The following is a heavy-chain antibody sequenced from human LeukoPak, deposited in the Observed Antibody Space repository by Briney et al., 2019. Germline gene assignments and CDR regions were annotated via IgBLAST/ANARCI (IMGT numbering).Heavy chain of an antibody. CDR2: LRFDGTHI. J-gene: IGHJ4*02. V-gene: IGHV3-30*02. CDR1: GFTVISYG. Sequence: PGGSLRLSCAASGFTVISYGMHWVRQAPGKGLEWVAFLRFDGTHIYYADSVKGRFTISRDNSKNTLFLQMNSLRAEDTAVYYCTRDINTSWYGGLYWGQGTLVTVSS. CDR3: TRDINTSWYGGLY. D-gene: IGHD6-13*01.